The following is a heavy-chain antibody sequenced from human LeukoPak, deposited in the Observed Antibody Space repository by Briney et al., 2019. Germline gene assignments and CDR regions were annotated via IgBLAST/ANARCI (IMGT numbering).Heavy chain of an antibody. CDR3: ATYRQVLLPFES. Sequence: GGTLRLSCAASGFTFSSYGMSWVRQPPGKGLEWVSSIFSGGGEIHYADSVRGRFTISRDNSKSTLSLQMNSLRAEDTAIYYCATYRQVLLPFESWGQGTLVTVSS. CDR1: GFTFSSYG. D-gene: IGHD2-8*02. CDR2: IFSGGGEI. V-gene: IGHV3-23*01. J-gene: IGHJ4*02.